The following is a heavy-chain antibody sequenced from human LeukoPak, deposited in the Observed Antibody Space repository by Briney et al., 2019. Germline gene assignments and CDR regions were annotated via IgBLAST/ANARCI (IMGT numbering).Heavy chain of an antibody. D-gene: IGHD6-19*01. CDR3: TRGFGSGWSTLFDY. CDR1: GGSFSGFY. V-gene: IGHV4-34*01. J-gene: IGHJ4*02. Sequence: SQTLSLTRAVYGGSFSGFYWNCISQSPRRGLEWIGEIYHSGSTNYNPSLKRRVTLSVDTSKNQFSLKLSSVTAADTTVYYCTRGFGSGWSTLFDYGGQGTLVTVSS. CDR2: IYHSGST.